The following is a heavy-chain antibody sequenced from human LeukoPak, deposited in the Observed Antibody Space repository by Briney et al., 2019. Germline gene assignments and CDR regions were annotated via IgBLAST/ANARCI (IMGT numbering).Heavy chain of an antibody. CDR3: ARGRTGSFYSDY. CDR2: ISSDGTI. CDR1: GLTLSIYE. V-gene: IGHV3-48*03. Sequence: GGSLSLSCAVSGLTLSIYEMKWVRHPPGRGREWVSYISSDGTIYNADSVRGRFTISRDNAKNSPHLQMNSRSVEDTAVYYCARGRTGSFYSDYWGQGTLVTVSS. D-gene: IGHD6-6*01. J-gene: IGHJ4*02.